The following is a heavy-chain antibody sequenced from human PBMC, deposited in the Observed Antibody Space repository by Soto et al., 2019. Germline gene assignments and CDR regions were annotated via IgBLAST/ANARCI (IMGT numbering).Heavy chain of an antibody. CDR1: GFTFSSYS. J-gene: IGHJ4*02. D-gene: IGHD2-21*01. CDR3: ARDVYCGGDCFLYYFDY. Sequence: GGSLRLSCAASGFTFSSYSMNWVRQAPGKGLEWVSSISSSSSYIYYADSVKGRFTISRDNAKNSLYLQMNSLRAEDTAVYYCARDVYCGGDCFLYYFDYWGQGTLVTVSS. V-gene: IGHV3-21*01. CDR2: ISSSSSYI.